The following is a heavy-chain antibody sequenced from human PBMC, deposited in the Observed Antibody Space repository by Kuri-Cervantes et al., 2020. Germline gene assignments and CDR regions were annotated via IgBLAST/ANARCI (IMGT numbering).Heavy chain of an antibody. CDR3: ARWGYSDGSSLWDV. J-gene: IGHJ6*04. Sequence: SETLSLTCAVYGGSFSGYYWSWIRQPPGKGLEWIGEINHSGSTNYNPSLKSRVTISVDTTNNQFSLKLSSATAADTAVYYCARWGYSDGSSLWDVWGKGTTVTVSS. V-gene: IGHV4-34*01. CDR1: GGSFSGYY. D-gene: IGHD5-18*01. CDR2: INHSGST.